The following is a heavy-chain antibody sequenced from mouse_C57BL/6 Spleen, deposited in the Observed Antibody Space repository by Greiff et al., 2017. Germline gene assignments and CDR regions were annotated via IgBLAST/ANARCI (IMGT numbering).Heavy chain of an antibody. V-gene: IGHV1-22*01. Sequence: EVQLQQSGPALVQPGASVKMSCKASGYTFTDYNMHWVKQSHGKSLEWIGYINPNNGGTSYNQKFKGKATLTVNKSSSTAYMELRSLRSEDSAVYYCASKRTGTPFDYWGQGTTLTGAS. CDR1: GYTFTDYN. D-gene: IGHD4-1*01. CDR2: INPNNGGT. J-gene: IGHJ2*01. CDR3: ASKRTGTPFDY.